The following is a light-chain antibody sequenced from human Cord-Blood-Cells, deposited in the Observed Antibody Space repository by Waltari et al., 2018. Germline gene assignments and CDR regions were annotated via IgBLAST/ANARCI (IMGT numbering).Light chain of an antibody. CDR2: GAS. J-gene: IGKJ2*03. CDR3: EQYNNWPYS. CDR1: QSVSSN. Sequence: EIVMTHSPATLSVSPGERATLSCRASQSVSSNLAWDQQKPGQAPRLLIYGASTRATGIPARFSGSGSGTEFTLTISSLQSEDVAVYYCEQYNNWPYSFGQGTKLEIK. V-gene: IGKV3-15*01.